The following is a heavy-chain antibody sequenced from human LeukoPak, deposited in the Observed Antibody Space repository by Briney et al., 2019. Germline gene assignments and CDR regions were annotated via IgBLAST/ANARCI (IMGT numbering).Heavy chain of an antibody. V-gene: IGHV3-23*01. CDR3: AKKGNPVRWYFDL. CDR2: ISGSGGST. CDR1: GFNFSSYA. J-gene: IGHJ2*01. D-gene: IGHD3-10*02. Sequence: GGSLRLSCAASGFNFSSYAMSWVRQAPGKGLEWVSAISGSGGSTYYADSVKGRFTISRDNSKNTLYLQMNSLRAEDTAVYYCAKKGNPVRWYFDLWGRGTLVTVSS.